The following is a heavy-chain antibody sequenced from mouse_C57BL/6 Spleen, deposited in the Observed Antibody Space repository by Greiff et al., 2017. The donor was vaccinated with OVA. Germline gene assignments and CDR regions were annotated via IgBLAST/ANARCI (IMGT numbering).Heavy chain of an antibody. J-gene: IGHJ2*01. CDR1: GYSITSGYY. V-gene: IGHV3-6*01. D-gene: IGHD1-1*01. Sequence: EVQLQESGPGLVKPSQSLSLTCSVTGYSITSGYYWNWIRQFPGNKLEWMGYISYDGSNNYNPSLKNRISITRDTSKNQFFLKLNSVTTEDTATYYCARATGSSWFDYWGQGTTLTVSS. CDR3: ARATGSSWFDY. CDR2: ISYDGSN.